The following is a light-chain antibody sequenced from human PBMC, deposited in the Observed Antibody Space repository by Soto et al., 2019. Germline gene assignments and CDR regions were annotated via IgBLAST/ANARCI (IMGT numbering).Light chain of an antibody. CDR3: QKYNSVSFT. J-gene: IGKJ3*01. V-gene: IGKV1-27*01. Sequence: DIQMTQSPSSLSASVGDRVTITCRASQGISNYLAWYQQKPGKVPKLLIYAASTLESGVPSRFSGSGSGTDFSLTISSLQPEDVATYYCQKYNSVSFTFGPGTKVEIK. CDR1: QGISNY. CDR2: AAS.